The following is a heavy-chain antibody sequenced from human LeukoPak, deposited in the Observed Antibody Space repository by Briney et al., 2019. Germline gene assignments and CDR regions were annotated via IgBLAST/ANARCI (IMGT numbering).Heavy chain of an antibody. CDR3: ARDWRHYDSSGFSDY. CDR2: IKEDGSEK. CDR1: GGSVSSSSYY. J-gene: IGHJ4*02. D-gene: IGHD3-22*01. V-gene: IGHV3-7*01. Sequence: ETLSLTCTVSGGSVSSSSYYWGWIRQPPGKGLEWVANIKEDGSEKYYVDSVKGRFTISRDNAKNSLYLQMSSLRAEDTAVYYCARDWRHYDSSGFSDYWGQGTLVTVSS.